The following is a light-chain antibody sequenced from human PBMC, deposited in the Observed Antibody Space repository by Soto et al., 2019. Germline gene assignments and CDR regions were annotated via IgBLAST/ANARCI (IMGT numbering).Light chain of an antibody. CDR2: GAS. CDR1: QGISNN. V-gene: IGKV1-27*01. CDR3: QNYNSAPRT. J-gene: IGKJ1*01. Sequence: DLQMTQSPSSLSASVGDRVTITCRASQGISNNLAWYQQKPGKVPELLIYGASALQSGVPSRFSGSGYGTDFALTISSLQPEDVATYYCQNYNSAPRTFGQGTKVEIK.